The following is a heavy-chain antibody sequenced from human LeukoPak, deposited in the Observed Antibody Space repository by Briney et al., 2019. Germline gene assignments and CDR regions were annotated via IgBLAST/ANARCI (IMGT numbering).Heavy chain of an antibody. D-gene: IGHD6-13*01. CDR1: GFTFSNYW. J-gene: IGHJ4*02. V-gene: IGHV3-74*01. CDR2: INSDGSST. CDR3: VKDRSNTWSFDY. Sequence: GGSLRLSCAASGFTFSNYWMHWVRQAPGKGLVWVSRINSDGSSTNYADSVKGRFTISRDNSKNTLYLQMNSLRVEDTAVYFCVKDRSNTWSFDYWGQGTVVTVSS.